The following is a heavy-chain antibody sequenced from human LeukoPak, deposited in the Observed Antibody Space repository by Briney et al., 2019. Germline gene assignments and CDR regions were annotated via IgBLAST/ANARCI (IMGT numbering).Heavy chain of an antibody. D-gene: IGHD6-6*01. J-gene: IGHJ3*02. CDR1: GYTFTSYY. Sequence: ASVKVSCKASGYTFTSYYMHWVRQAPGQGLEWMGIINPSGGSTSYAQKFQGRVTMTRDMSTSTVYMELSSLRSEDTVVYYCARDIAVSSSSFYAFDIWGQGTMVTVSS. V-gene: IGHV1-46*01. CDR3: ARDIAVSSSSFYAFDI. CDR2: INPSGGST.